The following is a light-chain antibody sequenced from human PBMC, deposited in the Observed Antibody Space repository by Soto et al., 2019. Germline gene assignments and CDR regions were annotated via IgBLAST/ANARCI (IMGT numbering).Light chain of an antibody. Sequence: EVVMTQSPATLSVSPGERATLSCRASESVSRNLAWYQQKPGQAPRLLIYDASTRATGIPDRFSGGGSGTEFTLTISSLQSEDFVVYYCQQYGDSRTFGQGTKVEI. CDR1: ESVSRN. CDR3: QQYGDSRT. CDR2: DAS. J-gene: IGKJ1*01. V-gene: IGKV3-15*01.